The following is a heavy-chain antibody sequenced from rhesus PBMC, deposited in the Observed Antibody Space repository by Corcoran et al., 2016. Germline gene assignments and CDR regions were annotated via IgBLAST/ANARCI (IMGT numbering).Heavy chain of an antibody. D-gene: IGHD6-31*01. CDR1: GGSVSSGNW. J-gene: IGHJ4*01. CDR3: AKAAAGTYFDY. V-gene: IGHV4-65*01. Sequence: QVQLQESGPGLVKPSETLSLTCAVSGGSVSSGNWWSWIRQPPGKGLGGIGCLSGSRGSTYSNPSLKSRVTISPDTSKIQFSLRLSSVTAADTAVYYCAKAAAGTYFDYWGQGVLVTVSS. CDR2: LSGSRGST.